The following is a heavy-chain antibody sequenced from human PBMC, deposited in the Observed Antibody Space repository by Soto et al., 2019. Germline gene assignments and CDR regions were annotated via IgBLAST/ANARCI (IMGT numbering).Heavy chain of an antibody. V-gene: IGHV1-8*01. CDR1: GYTFTSYD. D-gene: IGHD3-3*01. CDR3: AGVLRFLEWTSPLFDY. CDR2: MNPNSGNT. J-gene: IGHJ4*02. Sequence: ASVKVSCKASGYTFTSYDINWVRQATGQGLEWMGWMNPNSGNTGYAQKFQGRVTMTRNTSISTAYMELSSLRSEDTAVYYCAGVLRFLEWTSPLFDYWGQGTLVTVSS.